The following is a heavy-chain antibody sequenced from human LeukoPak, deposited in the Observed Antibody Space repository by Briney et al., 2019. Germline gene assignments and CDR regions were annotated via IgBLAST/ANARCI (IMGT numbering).Heavy chain of an antibody. CDR2: IYTPGNT. CDR3: ARDRSYYSDTGTDY. V-gene: IGHV4-61*02. J-gene: IGHJ4*02. CDR1: GASISRVSPY. Sequence: SETLSLTCTVSGASISRVSPYCGRIREPAVNGLEWIGRIYTPGNTNYCPCLWRRVTIPVDTSRNQFSLRLSSVTAADTAVYYCARDRSYYSDTGTDYWGQGALVTVSS. D-gene: IGHD3-22*01.